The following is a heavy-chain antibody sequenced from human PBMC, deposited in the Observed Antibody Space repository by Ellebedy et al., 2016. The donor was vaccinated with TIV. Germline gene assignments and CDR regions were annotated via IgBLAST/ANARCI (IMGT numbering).Heavy chain of an antibody. V-gene: IGHV2-26*01. Sequence: SGPTLVKPTQTLTLTCTFSGFPLSTTGVGVGWIRQPPGKALEWLAHIFSNDEKSYSTSLKSRLTISKDTSKSQVVLTMTNMDPVDTATYYCARILYSSTEVYYFDYWGQGTLVTVSS. D-gene: IGHD6-13*01. CDR1: GFPLSTTGVG. CDR2: IFSNDEK. J-gene: IGHJ4*02. CDR3: ARILYSSTEVYYFDY.